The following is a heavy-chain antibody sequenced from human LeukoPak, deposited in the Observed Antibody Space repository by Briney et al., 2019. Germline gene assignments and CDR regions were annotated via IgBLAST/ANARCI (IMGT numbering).Heavy chain of an antibody. CDR2: IYYSGTT. J-gene: IGHJ4*02. Sequence: PSETLSLTCTVSGGSISGYYWGWIRQPPGEGLEWIGTIYYSGTTYYNPSLGSRVTISLDTSKNQFSLKLTSVTAADTAVYYCARRSTKENGFDFWGQGTLVTVSS. CDR3: ARRSTKENGFDF. CDR1: GGSISGYY. D-gene: IGHD1-1*01. V-gene: IGHV4-39*01.